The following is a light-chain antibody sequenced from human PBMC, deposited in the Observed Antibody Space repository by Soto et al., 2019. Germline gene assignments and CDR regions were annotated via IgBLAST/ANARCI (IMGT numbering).Light chain of an antibody. Sequence: DIQMPQSPSSLSASVGDRVTITCRASPSISSYLSWYQQKPGRAPKLLIYAASSLQSGVSSRFSGSGSGTEFILTISSLQPEDVATYYCQQSYSAPWTFGPGTKVDIK. CDR2: AAS. CDR3: QQSYSAPWT. V-gene: IGKV1-39*01. J-gene: IGKJ1*01. CDR1: PSISSY.